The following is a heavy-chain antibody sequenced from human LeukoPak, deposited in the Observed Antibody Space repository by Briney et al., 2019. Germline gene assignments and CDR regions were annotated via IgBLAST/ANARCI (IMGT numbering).Heavy chain of an antibody. CDR2: IFHTGST. CDR1: GDSISSNNW. Sequence: KPSGTLSLTCAVSGDSISSNNWWSWVRQPPGKGLEWIGEIFHTGSTNYNPSLKSRVTISVDTSKNQFSLKLSSVTAADTAVYYCARVETLSIAAAGTGYWGQGTLVTVSS. D-gene: IGHD6-13*01. CDR3: ARVETLSIAAAGTGY. V-gene: IGHV4-4*02. J-gene: IGHJ4*02.